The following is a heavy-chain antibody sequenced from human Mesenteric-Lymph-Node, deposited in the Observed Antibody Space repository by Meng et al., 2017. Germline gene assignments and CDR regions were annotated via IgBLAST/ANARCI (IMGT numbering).Heavy chain of an antibody. Sequence: GSLRLSCAVSGYSISSGYYWGWIRQPPGKGLEWIGSIYHSGSTYYNPSLKSRVTISVDTSKNQFSLKLSSVTAADTAVYYCASGLTVPFYWGQGTLVTVSS. D-gene: IGHD4-17*01. CDR1: GYSISSGYY. J-gene: IGHJ4*02. CDR3: ASGLTVPFY. CDR2: IYHSGST. V-gene: IGHV4-38-2*01.